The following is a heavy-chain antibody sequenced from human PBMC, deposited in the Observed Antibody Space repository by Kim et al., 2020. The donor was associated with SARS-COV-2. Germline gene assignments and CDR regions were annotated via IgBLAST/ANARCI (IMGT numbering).Heavy chain of an antibody. Sequence: SETLSLTCAVYGGSFSGYYWSWIRQPPGKGLEWIGEINHSGSTNYNPSLKSRVTISVDTSKNQFSLKLSSVTAADTAVYYCARVAAARTYYYYYYMDVWG. CDR1: GGSFSGYY. CDR2: INHSGST. J-gene: IGHJ6*03. D-gene: IGHD6-13*01. CDR3: ARVAAARTYYYYYYMDV. V-gene: IGHV4-34*01.